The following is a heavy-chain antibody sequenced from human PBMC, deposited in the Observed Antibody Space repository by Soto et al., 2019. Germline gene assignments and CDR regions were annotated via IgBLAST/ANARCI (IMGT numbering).Heavy chain of an antibody. CDR2: ISYSGST. D-gene: IGHD5-12*01. Sequence: SETLSLTCTVSGGSIISYYWSWIRQPPGKGLEWIGYISYSGSTNYNPSLKSRVTISVDTSKNQFSLKVSSVTAADTAVYYCARNRGDGYNFWDYFDDWGQGTRVTVTS. V-gene: IGHV4-59*01. CDR3: ARNRGDGYNFWDYFDD. J-gene: IGHJ4*02. CDR1: GGSIISYY.